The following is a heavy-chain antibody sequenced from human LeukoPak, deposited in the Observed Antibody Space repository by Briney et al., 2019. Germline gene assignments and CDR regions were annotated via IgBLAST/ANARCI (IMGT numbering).Heavy chain of an antibody. CDR3: AREVSSVGANYFDY. J-gene: IGHJ4*02. V-gene: IGHV1-3*03. D-gene: IGHD3-10*01. Sequence: ASVKVSCKASGYIFSDYTMHWVRQAPGQRLEWMGWINGENGNTKYSQELRGRVTFTSDSSATTVYMELSSLRSEDVAVYYCAREVSSVGANYFDYWAREPWSPSPQ. CDR1: GYIFSDYT. CDR2: INGENGNT.